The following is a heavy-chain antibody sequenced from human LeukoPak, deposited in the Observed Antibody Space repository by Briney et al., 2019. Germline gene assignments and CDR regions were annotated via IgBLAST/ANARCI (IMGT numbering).Heavy chain of an antibody. CDR1: GGSISSYY. CDR3: ASSDSSGYYRVDY. J-gene: IGHJ4*02. V-gene: IGHV4-59*01. D-gene: IGHD3-22*01. CDR2: IYYSGST. Sequence: SETLSLTCTVSGGSISSYYWSWIRQPPGKGLEWIGYIYYSGSTNYNPSLKSRVTILVDTSKNQFSLKLSSVTAADTAVYYCASSDSSGYYRVDYWGQGTLVTVSS.